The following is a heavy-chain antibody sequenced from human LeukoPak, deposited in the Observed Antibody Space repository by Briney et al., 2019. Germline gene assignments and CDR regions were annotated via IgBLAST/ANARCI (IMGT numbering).Heavy chain of an antibody. CDR2: IRSKANSYAT. CDR3: TRRELPDEYNWFDP. D-gene: IGHD1-26*01. V-gene: IGHV3-73*01. Sequence: PGGSLRLSCAASVFTFSGSAVHWVRQASGKGLEWVGRIRSKANSYATAYAASVKGRFTISRDDSKNTAYLQMNSLKTEDTAVYYCTRRELPDEYNWFDPWGQGTLVTVSS. CDR1: VFTFSGSA. J-gene: IGHJ5*02.